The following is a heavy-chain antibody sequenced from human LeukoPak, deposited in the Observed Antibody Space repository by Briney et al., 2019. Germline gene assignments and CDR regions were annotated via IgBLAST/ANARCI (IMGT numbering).Heavy chain of an antibody. D-gene: IGHD1-7*01. V-gene: IGHV3-30*18. CDR3: AKDRGELDY. CDR1: GFTFSSYG. Sequence: GGSPRLSCAASGFTFSSYGMHWVRQAPGKGLEWVAVISYDGSNKYYADSVKGRFTISRDNSKNTLYLQMNSLRAEDTAVYYCAKDRGELDYWGQGTLVTVSS. J-gene: IGHJ4*02. CDR2: ISYDGSNK.